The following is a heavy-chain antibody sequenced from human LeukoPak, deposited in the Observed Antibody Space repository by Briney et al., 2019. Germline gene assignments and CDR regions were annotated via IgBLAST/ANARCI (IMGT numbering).Heavy chain of an antibody. Sequence: GGSLRLSCAPSGFTFSSYGMHWVRQAPGEGLEWVAVISYDGSNKYYADSVKGRFTISRDNSKNTLYLQMNSLRAEDTAVYYCAKDNYGSGSYSTPLDYWGQGTLVTVSS. CDR2: ISYDGSNK. D-gene: IGHD3-10*01. J-gene: IGHJ4*02. CDR3: AKDNYGSGSYSTPLDY. V-gene: IGHV3-30*18. CDR1: GFTFSSYG.